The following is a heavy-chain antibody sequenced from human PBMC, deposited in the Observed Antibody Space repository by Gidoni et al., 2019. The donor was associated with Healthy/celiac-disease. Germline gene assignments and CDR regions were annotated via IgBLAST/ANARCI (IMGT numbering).Heavy chain of an antibody. J-gene: IGHJ6*02. Sequence: QVQLVQSGAEVKKPGSSVKVSCKASGGTFSSYPISWVRQAPGQGLEWMGGIIPIFGTANYAQKFQGRVTITADKSTSTAYMELSSLRSEDTAVYYCASPYCSSTSCFLSYYYYYGMDVWGQGTTVTVSS. CDR3: ASPYCSSTSCFLSYYYYYGMDV. D-gene: IGHD2-2*01. CDR1: GGTFSSYP. CDR2: IIPIFGTA. V-gene: IGHV1-69*06.